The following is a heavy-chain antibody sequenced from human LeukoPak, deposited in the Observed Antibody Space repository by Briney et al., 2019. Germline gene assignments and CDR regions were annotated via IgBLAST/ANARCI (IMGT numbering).Heavy chain of an antibody. CDR1: GGTFIIYA. CDR3: ARDPEVGGSSGFDY. CDR2: IIPMFGTA. Sequence: SVTVSFTGSGGTFIIYAMRWVRQAPGQGREWMGGIIPMFGTADYAQKLQGRVTITADKSTSPAHMELSSLRSDDTAVYYCARDPEVGGSSGFDYWGQGTLVTVSS. D-gene: IGHD3-22*01. J-gene: IGHJ4*02. V-gene: IGHV1-69*06.